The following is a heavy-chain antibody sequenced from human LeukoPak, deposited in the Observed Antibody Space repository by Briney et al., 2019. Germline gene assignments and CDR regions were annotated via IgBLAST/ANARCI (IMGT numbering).Heavy chain of an antibody. V-gene: IGHV1-46*01. Sequence: RASVKVSCKASGYTFTSYGISWVRQAPGQGLEWMGIINPSGGSTSYAQKFQGRVTMTRDTSTSTVYMELSSLRSEDTAVYYCARDAKSGNDYWGQGTLVTVSS. CDR2: INPSGGST. J-gene: IGHJ4*02. CDR3: ARDAKSGNDY. D-gene: IGHD3-3*01. CDR1: GYTFTSYG.